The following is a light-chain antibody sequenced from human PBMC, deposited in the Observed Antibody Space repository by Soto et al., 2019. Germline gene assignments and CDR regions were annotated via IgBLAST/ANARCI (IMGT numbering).Light chain of an antibody. Sequence: QSDLTQPPSVSGSPGQSVTISYTGTSTDFVSYNRVSWYQQPPGTAPKLIIYEASNRPSGVPDRFSGSKSGNTASLTISGLQAADEADYYCNSYTSNNTYVFGTGTKVTVL. CDR1: STDFVSYNR. CDR2: EAS. V-gene: IGLV2-18*02. J-gene: IGLJ1*01. CDR3: NSYTSNNTYV.